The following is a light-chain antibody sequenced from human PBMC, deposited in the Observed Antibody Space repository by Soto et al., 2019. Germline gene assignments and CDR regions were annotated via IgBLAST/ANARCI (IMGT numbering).Light chain of an antibody. V-gene: IGKV3-15*01. CDR3: QQYKNWPRT. J-gene: IGKJ1*01. Sequence: EIVMTQSPATLSVSPGERATLSCRASQSVSSDLAWYQQKPGQAPRLLIYGTSTSATGIPARFSGSGSGTDFTLTISRLQSEDFAVYYCQQYKNWPRTFGQGTKVEIK. CDR2: GTS. CDR1: QSVSSD.